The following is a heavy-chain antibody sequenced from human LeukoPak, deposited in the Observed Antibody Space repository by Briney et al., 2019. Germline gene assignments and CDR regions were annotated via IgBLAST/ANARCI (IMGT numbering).Heavy chain of an antibody. D-gene: IGHD3-22*01. CDR3: ARGPGDYDSSGYYYFTVLSWFDP. J-gene: IGHJ5*02. CDR1: GGTISSYY. V-gene: IGHV4-59*01. CDR2: IYYGGST. Sequence: SETLSLTCTVSGGTISSYYWSWVRQPPGKGLEWIGDIYYGGSTNYNPSLKGRVTISVDKSKNQWSLKLKCVTAADTAVYYCARGPGDYDSSGYYYFTVLSWFDPWGQGTLVTVSS.